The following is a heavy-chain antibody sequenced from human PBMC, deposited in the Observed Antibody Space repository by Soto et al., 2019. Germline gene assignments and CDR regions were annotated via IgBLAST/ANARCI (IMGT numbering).Heavy chain of an antibody. CDR1: GGSISSGDYY. CDR2: IYYSGST. D-gene: IGHD5-18*01. V-gene: IGHV4-30-4*01. J-gene: IGHJ4*02. CDR3: ARARVGDTAMDFDY. Sequence: SETLSLTCTVSGGSISSGDYYWSWIRQPPGKGLEWIGYIYYSGSTYYNPSLKSRVTISVDTSKNQFSLKLSSVTAADTAVYYCARARVGDTAMDFDYWGQGTLVTVSS.